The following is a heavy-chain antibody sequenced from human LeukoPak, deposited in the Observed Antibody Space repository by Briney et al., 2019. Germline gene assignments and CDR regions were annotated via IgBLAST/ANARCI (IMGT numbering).Heavy chain of an antibody. V-gene: IGHV1-24*01. J-gene: IGHJ4*02. CDR3: ATTPPRWVRQLGFDY. D-gene: IGHD5-24*01. CDR2: FDPEDGET. CDR1: GYTLTELS. Sequence: ASVKVSCTVSGYTLTELSMHWVRQAPGKGLEWMGGFDPEDGETSYAEKFQGRVTMTEDTSTDTAYMEMSSLRSEDTAVYYCATTPPRWVRQLGFDYWGQGTLVTVSS.